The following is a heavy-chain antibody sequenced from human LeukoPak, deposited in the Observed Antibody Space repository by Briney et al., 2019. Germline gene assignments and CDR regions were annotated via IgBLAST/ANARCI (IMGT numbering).Heavy chain of an antibody. D-gene: IGHD6-19*01. J-gene: IGHJ4*02. CDR1: GGSISSYY. Sequence: SETLSLTCTVSGGSISSYYWSWIRQPPGKGLEWIGYIYYSGSTNYNPSLKSRVTISVDTSKNQFSLKLSSVTAADTAVYCCAVAVAVPYYFDYWGQGILVTVSS. CDR3: AVAVAVPYYFDY. CDR2: IYYSGST. V-gene: IGHV4-59*01.